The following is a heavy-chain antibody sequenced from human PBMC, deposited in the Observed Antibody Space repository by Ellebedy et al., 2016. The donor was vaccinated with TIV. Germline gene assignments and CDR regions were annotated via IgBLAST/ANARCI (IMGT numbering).Heavy chain of an antibody. Sequence: SETLSLTCSVSGGSISNYYWNWIRQPPGKGLEWIGYIYYSGSTKYNPSLKSRVTISGDTSKNQFSLKLSSVTAADTAVYYCARAVEVVTACWFDPWGQGTLVTVSS. CDR1: GGSISNYY. J-gene: IGHJ5*02. CDR2: IYYSGST. CDR3: ARAVEVVTACWFDP. D-gene: IGHD2-21*02. V-gene: IGHV4-59*01.